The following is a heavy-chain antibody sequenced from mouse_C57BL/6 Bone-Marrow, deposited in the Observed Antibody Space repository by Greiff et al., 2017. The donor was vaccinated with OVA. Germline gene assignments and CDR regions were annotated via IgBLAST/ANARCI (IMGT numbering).Heavy chain of an antibody. CDR3: ARESGREAY. J-gene: IGHJ3*01. D-gene: IGHD1-1*01. CDR2: INPNNGGT. CDR1: GYTFTDYY. V-gene: IGHV1-26*01. Sequence: EVQLQQSGPELVKPGASVKISCKASGYTFTDYYMNWVKQSHGKSLEWIGDINPNNGGTSYNQKFKGKATLTVDKSSSTAYMELRSLTAEDSAVYYCARESGREAYWGQGTLVTVSA.